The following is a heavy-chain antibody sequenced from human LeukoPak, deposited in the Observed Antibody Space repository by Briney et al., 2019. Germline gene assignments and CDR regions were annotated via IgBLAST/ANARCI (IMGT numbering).Heavy chain of an antibody. Sequence: YPSETLSLTCAVYGGSFSGYYWSWIRQPPGKGLEWIGEINHSGSTNYNPSLKSRVTISVDTSKNQFSLKLSSVTAADTAIYYCAREIFGARAFEYWGQGILVTVSS. CDR1: GGSFSGYY. CDR2: INHSGST. CDR3: AREIFGARAFEY. J-gene: IGHJ4*02. V-gene: IGHV4-34*01. D-gene: IGHD3-3*01.